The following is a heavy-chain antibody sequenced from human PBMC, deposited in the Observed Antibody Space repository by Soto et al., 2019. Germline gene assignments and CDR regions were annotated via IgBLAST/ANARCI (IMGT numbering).Heavy chain of an antibody. CDR2: IDPSDSYS. CDR1: GYSFTSYC. D-gene: IGHD3-22*01. V-gene: IGHV5-10-1*01. CDR3: ARLSVVDYYGMDV. J-gene: IGHJ6*02. Sequence: PGESLKISCKGSGYSFTSYCISWVRQMPGKGLEWMGRIDPSDSYSNYSPSLQGHVTISADKSISTAYLQWNSLKASDTAIYYCARLSVVDYYGMDVWGQGTTVTVSS.